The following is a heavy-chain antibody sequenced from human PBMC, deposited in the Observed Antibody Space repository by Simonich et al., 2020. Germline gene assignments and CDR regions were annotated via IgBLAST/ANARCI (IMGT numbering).Heavy chain of an antibody. D-gene: IGHD6-13*01. J-gene: IGHJ4*02. CDR3: ARDAAGDY. CDR1: GFTFSSYS. Sequence: EVQLVESGGGLVKPGGSLRPSCAASGFTFSSYSMNWVREAQGKGLGWVSSISSSSSYIYYADSVKGRFTISRDNAKNSLYLQMNSLRAEDTAVYYCARDAAGDYWGQGTLVTVSS. CDR2: ISSSSSYI. V-gene: IGHV3-21*01.